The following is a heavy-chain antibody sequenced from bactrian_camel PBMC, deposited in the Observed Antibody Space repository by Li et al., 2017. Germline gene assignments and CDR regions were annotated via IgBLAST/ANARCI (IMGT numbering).Heavy chain of an antibody. CDR2: IYTGGGGA. Sequence: QVQLVESGGGSVQAGGSLRLSCAASGYPNARACMAWFRQAPGKAREGVASIYTGGGGANYGGSVDDRFIISHENDKNVIYLQMNNLELEDTATYYCAADFRFPPRCNGAIAEGVFPYWGQGTQVTV. V-gene: IGHV3S1*01. CDR1: GYPNARAC. D-gene: IGHD3*01. J-gene: IGHJ4*01. CDR3: AADFRFPPRCNGAIAEGVFPY.